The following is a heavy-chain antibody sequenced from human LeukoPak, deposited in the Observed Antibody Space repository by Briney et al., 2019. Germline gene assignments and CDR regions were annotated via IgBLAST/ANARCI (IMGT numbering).Heavy chain of an antibody. CDR3: ARTSDTSGRLYWYFDL. CDR2: ISTSSGYI. CDR1: AFTFSSYS. Sequence: GGSLRLSCAASAFTFSSYSMNWVRQAPGKGLEWVSFISTSSGYIHYADSVKGRFTISRDNAKNSLYLQMNSLRAEDTAVYYCARTSDTSGRLYWYFDLWGRGTLVTVSS. V-gene: IGHV3-21*01. J-gene: IGHJ2*01. D-gene: IGHD3-22*01.